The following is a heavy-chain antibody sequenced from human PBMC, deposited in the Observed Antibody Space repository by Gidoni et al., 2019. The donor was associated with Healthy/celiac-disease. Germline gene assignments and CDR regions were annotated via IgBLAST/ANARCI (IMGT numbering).Heavy chain of an antibody. D-gene: IGHD3-9*01. CDR1: GFTFSSYS. V-gene: IGHV3-21*01. CDR3: ARVGYDILTGVDY. CDR2: ISSISSYI. Sequence: EVQLVESGGGLVKPGGSLRLSCAASGFTFSSYSMNWVRQAPGKGLEWVSSISSISSYIYYADSVKGRFTISRDNAKNSLYLQMNSLRAEDTAVYYCARVGYDILTGVDYWGQGTLVTVSS. J-gene: IGHJ4*02.